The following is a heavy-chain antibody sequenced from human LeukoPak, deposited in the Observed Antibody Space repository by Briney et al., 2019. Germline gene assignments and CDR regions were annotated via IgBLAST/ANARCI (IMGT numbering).Heavy chain of an antibody. CDR3: ARGHYYFDY. V-gene: IGHV3-7*04. CDR1: GFTFSTYW. Sequence: GGSLRLSCAASGFTFSTYWMSWVRQAPGKGLEWVANIKQDGSEKYYVDSVKGRFTISRDNAKNSVYLQMNGLRGEDTAVYYCARGHYYFDYWGQGTLVTVSS. CDR2: IKQDGSEK. J-gene: IGHJ4*02.